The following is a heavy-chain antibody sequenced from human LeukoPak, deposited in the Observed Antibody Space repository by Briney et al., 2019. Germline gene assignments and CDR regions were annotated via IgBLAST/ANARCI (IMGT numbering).Heavy chain of an antibody. CDR3: SKDFCGGDGCHRYFYGMDV. D-gene: IGHD2-21*01. CDR2: ISWNSGRI. J-gene: IGHJ6*02. CDR1: GFNFDDYV. V-gene: IGHV3-9*01. Sequence: GGSLRLSCTASGFNFDDYVMHWVRQVPGKGLEWVSGISWNSGRIVYADSVRGRFTISRDNAKNSLYLQMNSLRAEDTALYYCSKDFCGGDGCHRYFYGMDVWGQGTTVTVSS.